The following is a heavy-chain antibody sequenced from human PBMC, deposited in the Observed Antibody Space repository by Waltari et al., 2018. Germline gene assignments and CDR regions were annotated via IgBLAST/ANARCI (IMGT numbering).Heavy chain of an antibody. J-gene: IGHJ3*02. CDR1: GFTFSSHA. D-gene: IGHD3-22*01. Sequence: VQLLESGGGLVQPGGSLRLYCAASGFTFSSHAMSWVRAAPGKGREWIGYIYYSGSTNYNPSLKSRVTISVDTSKNQFSLKLSSVTAADTAVYYCARAMEKYYYDSSGTNPSFDIWGQGTMVTVSS. V-gene: IGHV4-59*11. CDR3: ARAMEKYYYDSSGTNPSFDI. CDR2: IYYSGST.